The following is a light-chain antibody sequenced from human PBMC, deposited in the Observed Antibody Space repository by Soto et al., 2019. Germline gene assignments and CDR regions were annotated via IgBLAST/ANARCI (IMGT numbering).Light chain of an antibody. CDR1: QDISNY. J-gene: IGKJ1*01. V-gene: IGKV1-27*01. CDR3: QRYNSAPHT. CDR2: SAY. Sequence: DIQMTQSPSSLSASVGDRVTITCRASQDISNYLAWYQQKPGKVPQLLIFSAYTLQIGVPSRFSGSGSGTDFTLTISSLQPEAAATYYCQRYNSAPHTFGQGTKVEIK.